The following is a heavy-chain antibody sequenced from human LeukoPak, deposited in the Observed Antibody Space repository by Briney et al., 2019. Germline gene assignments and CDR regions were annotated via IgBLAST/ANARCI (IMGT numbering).Heavy chain of an antibody. CDR3: ARGDSSGYYYGY. CDR1: GGTFSSYA. J-gene: IGHJ4*02. D-gene: IGHD3-22*01. CDR2: IIPIFGTA. Sequence: ASVKVSCKASGGTFSSYAISWVRQAPGQGLEWMGGIIPIFGTANYAQKFQGRVTITADKSTSTAYMELSSLRSEDTAVYYCARGDSSGYYYGYWGQGTLVTVSS. V-gene: IGHV1-69*06.